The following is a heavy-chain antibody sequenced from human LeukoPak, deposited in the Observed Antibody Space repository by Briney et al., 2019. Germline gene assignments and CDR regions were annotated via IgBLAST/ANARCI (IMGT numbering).Heavy chain of an antibody. CDR3: ARDRKGDGYKN. D-gene: IGHD5-24*01. CDR2: IYYSGST. J-gene: IGHJ4*02. CDR1: GGSFSGYY. Sequence: SETLSLTCAVYGGSFSGYYWSWIRQPPGKGLEWIGYIYYSGSTNYNPSLKSRVTISVDTSKNQFSLKLSSVTAADTAVYYCARDRKGDGYKNWGQGTLVTVSS. V-gene: IGHV4-59*01.